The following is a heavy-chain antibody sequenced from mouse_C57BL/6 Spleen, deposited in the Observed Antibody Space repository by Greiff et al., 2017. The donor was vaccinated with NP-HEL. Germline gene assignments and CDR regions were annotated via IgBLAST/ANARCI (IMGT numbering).Heavy chain of an antibody. V-gene: IGHV1-4*01. CDR3: AGTAQATWFAY. CDR2: INPSSGYT. J-gene: IGHJ3*01. D-gene: IGHD3-2*02. Sequence: VKLMESGAELARPGASVKMSCKASGYTFTSYTMHWVKQRPGQGLEWIGYINPSSGYTKYNQKFKDKATLTADKSSSTAYMQLSSLTSEDSAVYYCAGTAQATWFAYWGQGTLVTVSA. CDR1: GYTFTSYT.